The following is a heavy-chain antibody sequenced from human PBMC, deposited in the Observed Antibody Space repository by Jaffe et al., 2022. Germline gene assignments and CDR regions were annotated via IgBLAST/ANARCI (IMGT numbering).Heavy chain of an antibody. V-gene: IGHV1-69*01. D-gene: IGHD3-10*01. CDR3: ARGRDYYGSRYQWVGNFDY. J-gene: IGHJ4*02. CDR1: GGTFSSYA. CDR2: IIPIFGTA. Sequence: QVQLVQSGAEVKKPGSSVKVSCKASGGTFSSYAISWVRQAPGQGLEWMGGIIPIFGTANYAQKFQGRVTITADESTSTAYMELSSLRSEDTAVYYCARGRDYYGSRYQWVGNFDYWGQGTLVTVSS.